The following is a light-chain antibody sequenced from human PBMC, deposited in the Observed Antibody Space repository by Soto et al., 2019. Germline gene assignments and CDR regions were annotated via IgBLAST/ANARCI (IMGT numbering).Light chain of an antibody. J-gene: IGLJ2*01. Sequence: QSALTQPASVSGSPGQSITISCTGTSSDVGTYNYVSWYQQLPGKAPKLMIYEVSNRPSGVSDRFSGSKSGNTASLTISGLQAEDEADYYCNSYTKSSAVVFGGGTKVTVL. V-gene: IGLV2-14*01. CDR2: EVS. CDR3: NSYTKSSAVV. CDR1: SSDVGTYNY.